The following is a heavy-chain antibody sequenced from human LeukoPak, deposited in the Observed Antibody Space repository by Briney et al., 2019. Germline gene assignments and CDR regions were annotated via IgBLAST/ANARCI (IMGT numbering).Heavy chain of an antibody. V-gene: IGHV3-30*18. CDR3: ANATVTAWGNCFAP. CDR1: GFTSSSYG. D-gene: IGHD4-17*01. CDR2: ISYDGSNI. J-gene: IGHJ5*02. Sequence: PGGSLRLSCAASGFTSSSYGMHWVRQAPGKGLEWVAVISYDGSNIFYVASETGRFTTSRDNSKNTLYLQMNSLRAKETAVYYCANATVTAWGNCFAPGGQGPLTTV.